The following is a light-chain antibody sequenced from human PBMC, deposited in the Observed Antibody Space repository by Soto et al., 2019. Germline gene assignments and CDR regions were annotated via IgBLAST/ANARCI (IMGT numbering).Light chain of an antibody. J-gene: IGKJ5*01. CDR1: QSVSSR. V-gene: IGKV3-11*01. CDR2: DVS. Sequence: EIVLTQSPVTLSLSPGERATLSCRASQSVSSRLAWYQQKPGQAPRLLIYDVSNRATGIPARFSGSGSGTDFTLTISSLEPEDFAVYYCQQRDYWQVTFGQGTRLAIK. CDR3: QQRDYWQVT.